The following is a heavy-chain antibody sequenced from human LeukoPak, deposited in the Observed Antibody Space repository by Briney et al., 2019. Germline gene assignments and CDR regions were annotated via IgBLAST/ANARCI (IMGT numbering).Heavy chain of an antibody. CDR1: GYTFTSYG. CDR2: ISAYSGNT. J-gene: IGHJ4*02. V-gene: IGHV1-18*01. CDR3: ARGADTGSYGSLVYFNY. Sequence: ASVKVSCKASGYTFTSYGISWVRQAPGQGLEWMGLISAYSGNTNFAQKLQGRVTMTTDTSTSTAYMELRSLRSDDTAVYFCARGADTGSYGSLVYFNYWGQGTLVTVSS. D-gene: IGHD3-16*01.